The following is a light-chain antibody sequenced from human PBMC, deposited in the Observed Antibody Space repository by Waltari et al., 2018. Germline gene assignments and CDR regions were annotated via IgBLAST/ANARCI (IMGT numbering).Light chain of an antibody. CDR2: SNT. J-gene: IGLJ2*01. Sequence: QSVLTQPPSASGTPGQKITISCSGSTSNIGSNTVDWYQQLPGTAPKLLMYSNTLRPSGVPERFYGSKSGSSASLAIFGLQSEDDADYYCAAWDDSLKGVVFGGGTKVTVL. CDR1: TSNIGSNT. CDR3: AAWDDSLKGVV. V-gene: IGLV1-44*01.